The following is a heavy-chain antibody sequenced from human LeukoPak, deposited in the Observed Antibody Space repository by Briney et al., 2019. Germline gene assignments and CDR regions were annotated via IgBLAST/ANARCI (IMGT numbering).Heavy chain of an antibody. CDR3: VRDNDKYSFDI. V-gene: IGHV3-74*01. CDR2: IKYDGSYA. CDR1: GFTFSRNW. J-gene: IGHJ3*02. D-gene: IGHD1-1*01. Sequence: GGPLRLSCAASGFTFSRNWMHWVRLGSGKGLVWVSRIKYDGSYANYADSVRGRFTISRDNAKNTLYLQMNSLRAEDTAVYFCVRDNDKYSFDIWGQGTMVTVSS.